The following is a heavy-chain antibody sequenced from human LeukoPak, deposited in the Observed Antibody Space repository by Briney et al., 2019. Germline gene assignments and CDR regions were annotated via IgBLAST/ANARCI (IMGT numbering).Heavy chain of an antibody. CDR3: ARDRGYGDPFDAFDI. V-gene: IGHV4-38-2*02. J-gene: IGHJ3*02. D-gene: IGHD4-17*01. Sequence: SETLSLTCTVSGYSISSGYYWGWIRQPPGQGLEWIGSIYHSGSTYYNPSLKSRVTISVDKSKNQFSLKLSSVTAADTAVYYCARDRGYGDPFDAFDIWGQGTMVTVSS. CDR1: GYSISSGYY. CDR2: IYHSGST.